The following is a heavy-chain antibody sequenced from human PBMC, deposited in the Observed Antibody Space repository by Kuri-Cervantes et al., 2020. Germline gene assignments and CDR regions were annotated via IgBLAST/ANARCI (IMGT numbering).Heavy chain of an antibody. CDR3: AGGVYGGTLGYYYYMDV. V-gene: IGHV4-34*01. Sequence: SETLSLTCAVYGGSFSGYYWSWIRQPPGKGLEWIGEINHSGSTNYNPSLKSRVTISLDTSKNQFSLKLNSVTAADTAVYYCAGGVYGGTLGYYYYMDVWGKGTTVTVSS. CDR2: INHSGST. J-gene: IGHJ6*03. D-gene: IGHD1-26*01. CDR1: GGSFSGYY.